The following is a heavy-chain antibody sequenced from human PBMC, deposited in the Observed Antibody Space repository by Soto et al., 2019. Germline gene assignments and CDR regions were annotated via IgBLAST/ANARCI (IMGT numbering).Heavy chain of an antibody. CDR1: GGSFSGYY. V-gene: IGHV4-34*01. Sequence: SETLSLTCAVYGGSFSGYYWSWIRQPPGKGLEWIGEINHSGSTNYNPSLKSRVTISVDTSKNQFSLKLSSVTAADTAVYYCARGEVLRYFDWLLKEDYYGMDVWGQGTTVTVSS. CDR3: ARGEVLRYFDWLLKEDYYGMDV. CDR2: INHSGST. J-gene: IGHJ6*02. D-gene: IGHD3-9*01.